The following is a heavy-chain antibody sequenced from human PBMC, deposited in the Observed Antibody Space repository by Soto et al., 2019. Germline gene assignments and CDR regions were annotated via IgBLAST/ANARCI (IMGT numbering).Heavy chain of an antibody. CDR2: ISAYNGNT. CDR3: ARDGSSSWSTNKNWFDP. CDR1: GYTFTSYG. J-gene: IGHJ5*02. V-gene: IGHV1-18*01. D-gene: IGHD6-13*01. Sequence: ASVKVSCKASGYTFTSYGISWVQQAPGQGLEWMGWISAYNGNTNYAQKLQGRVTMTTDTSTSTAYMELRSLRSDDTAVYYCARDGSSSWSTNKNWFDPWGQGTLVTVSS.